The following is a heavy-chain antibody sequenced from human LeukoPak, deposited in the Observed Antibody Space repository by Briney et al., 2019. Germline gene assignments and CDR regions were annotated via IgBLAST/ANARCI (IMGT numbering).Heavy chain of an antibody. CDR2: IYHSGST. D-gene: IGHD7-27*01. V-gene: IGHV4-39*02. CDR3: ARELTGFDY. Sequence: SETLSLTCTVSGGSISSSSYYWGWIRQPPGKGLEWIGSIYHSGSTYYNPSLKSRVTISVDTSKNQFSLKLSSVTAADTAVYYCARELTGFDYWGQGTLVTVSS. J-gene: IGHJ4*02. CDR1: GGSISSSSYY.